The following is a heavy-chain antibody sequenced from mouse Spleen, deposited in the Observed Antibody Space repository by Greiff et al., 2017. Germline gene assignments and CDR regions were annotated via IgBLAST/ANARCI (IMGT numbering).Heavy chain of an antibody. V-gene: IGHV1-4*01. Sequence: QVQLQQSGAELARPGASVKMSCKASGYTFTSYTMHWVKQRPGQGLEWIGYINPSSGYTKYNQKFKDKATLTADKSSSTAYMQLSSLTSEDSAVYYCARGNYDSYYFDYWGQGTTLTVSS. CDR1: GYTFTSYT. J-gene: IGHJ2*01. CDR3: ARGNYDSYYFDY. D-gene: IGHD2-4*01. CDR2: INPSSGYT.